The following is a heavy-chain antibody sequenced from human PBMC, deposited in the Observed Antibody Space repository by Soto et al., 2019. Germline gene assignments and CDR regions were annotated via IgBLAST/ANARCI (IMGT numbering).Heavy chain of an antibody. J-gene: IGHJ6*02. D-gene: IGHD2-2*01. CDR3: ARGRRYCTTTSCYPPALFPYGMDV. V-gene: IGHV1-8*01. Sequence: ASVKVSCKTSGYTFTNYDINWLRQAAGQGLEWMGWINPDSDNTGYAQKFQGRVTMTRDTSISTAYMELNSLRSEDTAVYYCARGRRYCTTTSCYPPALFPYGMDVWGQGTTVTVS. CDR1: GYTFTNYD. CDR2: INPDSDNT.